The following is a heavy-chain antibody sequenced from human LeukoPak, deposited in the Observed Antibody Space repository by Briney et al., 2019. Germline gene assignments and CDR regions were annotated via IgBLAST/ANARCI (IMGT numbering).Heavy chain of an antibody. CDR2: INAGNGNT. Sequence: GASVKVSCKASGYTFTSYAMHWVRQAPGQRLEWMGWINAGNGNTKYSQKFQGRVTMTRDTSTSTVYMELSSLRSEDTAVYYCASSLGATYGSGAFDIWGQGTMATVSS. D-gene: IGHD1-26*01. J-gene: IGHJ3*02. V-gene: IGHV1-3*01. CDR1: GYTFTSYA. CDR3: ASSLGATYGSGAFDI.